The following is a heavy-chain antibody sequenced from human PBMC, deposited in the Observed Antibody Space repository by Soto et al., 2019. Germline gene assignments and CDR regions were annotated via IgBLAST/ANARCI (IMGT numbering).Heavy chain of an antibody. CDR1: GYMFTTYG. CDR2: ISAYNGNK. J-gene: IGHJ4*02. D-gene: IGHD6-6*01. CDR3: ARTGGGMAARPLEY. V-gene: IGHV1-18*04. Sequence: QVQLVQSGGEVKKPWASVEVSCRTSGYMFTTYGMRWVRQAPGQGLEWMAWISAYNGNKKYAQKFQGRVTMTTDTSTSTVSMELRNLTSDDTGTYFCARTGGGMAARPLEYWGQGTLVTVSS.